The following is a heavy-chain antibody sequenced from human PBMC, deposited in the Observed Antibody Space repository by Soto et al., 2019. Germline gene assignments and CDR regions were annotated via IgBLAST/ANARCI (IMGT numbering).Heavy chain of an antibody. CDR3: AREDCSGGYCYFDY. CDR1: GGSISSSSYY. Sequence: QLQLQESGPGLVKPSETLSLTCTVSGGSISSSSYYWDWIRQPPGKGLEWIGSIYYSASTYYNPSLKSRINISVDTSKSQFSLKLSSVTAADTAVYYCAREDCSGGYCYFDYWGQGTLVTVSS. J-gene: IGHJ4*02. D-gene: IGHD2-15*01. V-gene: IGHV4-39*01. CDR2: IYYSAST.